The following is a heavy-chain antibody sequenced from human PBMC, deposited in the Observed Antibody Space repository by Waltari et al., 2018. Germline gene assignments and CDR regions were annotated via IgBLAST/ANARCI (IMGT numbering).Heavy chain of an antibody. CDR3: ARRYCSSTSCYHFDY. CDR2: IRGSGGST. J-gene: IGHJ4*02. Sequence: EVQLLESGGGLVQPGGSLRLSCAASGFTFSSYAMSWVRQAPGKGLGWVSAIRGSGGSTYYADSVKGRFTISRDNSKNTLYLQMNSLRAEDTAVYYCARRYCSSTSCYHFDYWGQGTLVTVSS. CDR1: GFTFSSYA. V-gene: IGHV3-23*01. D-gene: IGHD2-2*01.